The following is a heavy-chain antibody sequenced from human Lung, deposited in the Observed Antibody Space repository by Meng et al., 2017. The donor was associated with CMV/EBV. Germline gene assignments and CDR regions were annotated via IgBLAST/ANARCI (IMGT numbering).Heavy chain of an antibody. CDR2: VSTDGSNK. J-gene: IGHJ4*02. V-gene: IGHV3-30-3*01. Sequence: LACAASGFTLRHDDVHWVRQAPGKGLEWVALVSTDGSNKYYADSVKGRFTVSRDTSKNTLYLQMNRLRPEDTAVYFCARGYLAAPRRWGQGTLVTVSS. CDR1: GFTLRHDD. D-gene: IGHD6-13*01. CDR3: ARGYLAAPRR.